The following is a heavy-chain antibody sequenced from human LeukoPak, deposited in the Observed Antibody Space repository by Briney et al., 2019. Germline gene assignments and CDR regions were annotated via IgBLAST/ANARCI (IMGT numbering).Heavy chain of an antibody. CDR2: IKQDGSEK. V-gene: IGHV3-7*01. J-gene: IGHJ4*02. D-gene: IGHD2-15*01. CDR1: GSAFSSYW. CDR3: ARSSGRGLVIAATFDY. Sequence: PGGSLRLSCAASGSAFSSYWMSWVRQAPGKGLEWVANIKQDGSEKYYVDSVKGRFTISRDNAKNSLYLQMNSLRAEDTAVYYCARSSGRGLVIAATFDYWGQGTLVTVSS.